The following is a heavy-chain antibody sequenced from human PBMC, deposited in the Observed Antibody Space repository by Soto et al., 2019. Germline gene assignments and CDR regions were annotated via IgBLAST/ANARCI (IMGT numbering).Heavy chain of an antibody. CDR3: ARGQQVSTIRGVQGFDY. CDR1: GFSISSNY. Sequence: EVQLVETGGGLIQPGGSLRLSCAASGFSISSNYVTWVRQAPGKGLEWVSLLYSGGTSYYADSVKGRFTISRDNSKNTLFLPMNRLKTEDTAVYYCARGQQVSTIRGVQGFDYWGQGTLVTVSS. CDR2: LYSGGTS. D-gene: IGHD3-10*01. J-gene: IGHJ4*02. V-gene: IGHV3-53*02.